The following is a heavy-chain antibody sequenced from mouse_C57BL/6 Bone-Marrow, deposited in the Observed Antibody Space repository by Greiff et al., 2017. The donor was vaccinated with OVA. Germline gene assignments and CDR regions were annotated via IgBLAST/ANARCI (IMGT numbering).Heavy chain of an antibody. J-gene: IGHJ2*01. CDR3: TRGDLSTVVGFDY. V-gene: IGHV1-5*01. Sequence: EVQLQESGTVLARPGASVKMSCKTSGYTFTSYWMHWVKQRPGQGLEWIGAIYPGNSDTSYNQKFKGKAKLTAVTSASTAYMELSSLTNEDSAVYYCTRGDLSTVVGFDYWGQGTTLTVSS. D-gene: IGHD1-1*01. CDR2: IYPGNSDT. CDR1: GYTFTSYW.